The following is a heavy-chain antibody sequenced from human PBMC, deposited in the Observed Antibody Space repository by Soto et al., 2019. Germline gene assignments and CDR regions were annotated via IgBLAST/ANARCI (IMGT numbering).Heavy chain of an antibody. CDR3: ARDGVAAAGTDGYYYYGMDV. D-gene: IGHD6-13*01. CDR2: ISYDGSNK. Sequence: GGSLRLSCAASGFTFSSYAMHWVRQAPGKGLEWVAVISYDGSNKYYADSVKGRFTISRDNSKNTLYLQMNSLRAEDTAVYYCARDGVAAAGTDGYYYYGMDVWGQGTTVTVSS. J-gene: IGHJ6*02. V-gene: IGHV3-30-3*01. CDR1: GFTFSSYA.